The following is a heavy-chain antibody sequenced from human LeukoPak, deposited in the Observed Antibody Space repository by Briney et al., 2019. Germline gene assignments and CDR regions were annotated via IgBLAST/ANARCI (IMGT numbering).Heavy chain of an antibody. D-gene: IGHD3-9*01. V-gene: IGHV4-59*08. J-gene: IGHJ4*02. Sequence: SETLSLTCTVSGGSISSYYWSWIRQPPGKGLEWIGYIHYSGSTNYNPSLKSRVTISVDTSKNQFSLKLSSVTAADTAVYYCARRGRYYDILTGYPDYYFDYWGQGTLVTVSS. CDR3: ARRGRYYDILTGYPDYYFDY. CDR2: IHYSGST. CDR1: GGSISSYY.